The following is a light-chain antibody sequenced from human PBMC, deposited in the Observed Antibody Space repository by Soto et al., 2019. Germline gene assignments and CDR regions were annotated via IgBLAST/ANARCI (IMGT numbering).Light chain of an antibody. CDR2: DAS. V-gene: IGKV1-33*01. Sequence: DILMTQYPSSLSASVGDRVTITCEASQDISNYLNWYQQTQGQAPKLLIYDASNLETGVPSRLSGSGYGTDFTFTISSMQNEDIETYYCQQYDSLPLTFAGGTKVDIK. CDR3: QQYDSLPLT. CDR1: QDISNY. J-gene: IGKJ4*01.